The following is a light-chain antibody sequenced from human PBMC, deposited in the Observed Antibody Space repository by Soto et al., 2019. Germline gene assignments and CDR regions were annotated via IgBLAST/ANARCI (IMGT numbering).Light chain of an antibody. J-gene: IGKJ5*01. CDR3: QQYGGVPFT. V-gene: IGKV3-20*01. CDR2: AAS. CDR1: QSVTSDY. Sequence: EVVLTQSPGTLSLSPGERATLSCRASQSVTSDYLAWYQQNPGQSPRLLIYAASSRATGIPDRFSGSGSGTDFTLTINRLEPEDFAVYYCQQYGGVPFTFGQGTRLEIK.